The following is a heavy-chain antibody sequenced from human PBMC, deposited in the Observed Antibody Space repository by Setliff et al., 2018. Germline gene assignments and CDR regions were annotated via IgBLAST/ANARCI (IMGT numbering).Heavy chain of an antibody. CDR3: ATSGFCSAGSCYSFDD. V-gene: IGHV4-34*01. Sequence: PSETLSLTCGVSGGGGSFSAYYWRWIRQPPGKGLEWIGEISTGGSNIYNPSLRSRVTMSVDTAKNRFSLHLTSVTAADTAVYYCATSGFCSAGSCYSFDDWGQGALVTVSS. D-gene: IGHD6-19*01. CDR1: GGGGSFSAYY. J-gene: IGHJ4*02. CDR2: ISTGGSN.